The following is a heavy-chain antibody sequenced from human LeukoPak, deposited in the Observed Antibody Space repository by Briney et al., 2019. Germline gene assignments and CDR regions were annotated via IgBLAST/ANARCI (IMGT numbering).Heavy chain of an antibody. CDR2: ICSSSSYT. CDR1: GYTFREYY. Sequence: GGSLRLSCAPSGYTFREYYMSCMPPAPEERVESVSYICSSSSYTNYTDSVKGRFTIYRDNAKNSLYLQMNSLRAEDTAVYYCARVLVSGYYGSGSYYNARPRYYFDYWGQGTLVTVSS. D-gene: IGHD3-10*01. J-gene: IGHJ4*02. CDR3: ARVLVSGYYGSGSYYNARPRYYFDY. V-gene: IGHV3-11*05.